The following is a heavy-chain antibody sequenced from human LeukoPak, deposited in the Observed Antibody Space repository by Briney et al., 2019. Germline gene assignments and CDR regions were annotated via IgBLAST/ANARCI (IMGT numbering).Heavy chain of an antibody. J-gene: IGHJ6*02. CDR2: ISYSGST. V-gene: IGHV4-39*02. Sequence: SETLSLTCTVSGGSISSSFYWVWIRQPPGKGLDWIGSISYSGSTNYNPSLKSRTTISVDPSQNHFSLRLTSVTAADSAVFYCAATFGSDSYYYYYYGMAVWGQGTSVTVS. CDR3: AATFGSDSYYYYYYGMAV. CDR1: GGSISSSFY. D-gene: IGHD3-10*01.